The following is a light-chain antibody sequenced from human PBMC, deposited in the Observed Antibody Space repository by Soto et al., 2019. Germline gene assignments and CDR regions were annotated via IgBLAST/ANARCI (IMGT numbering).Light chain of an antibody. CDR3: SSYTNKNSYIL. CDR1: ISDIGGYNY. J-gene: IGLJ1*01. V-gene: IGLV2-14*01. Sequence: QSALTQPASVSGTPGQSITISCTGTISDIGGYNYVSWYQQFPGKAPKLIIAEVSDRPSGVSDRFSGSKSGNTASLTISGLQAEDEADYYCSSYTNKNSYILFGGGTKVTVL. CDR2: EVS.